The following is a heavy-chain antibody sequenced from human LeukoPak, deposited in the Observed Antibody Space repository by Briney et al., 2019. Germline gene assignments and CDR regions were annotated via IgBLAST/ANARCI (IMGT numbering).Heavy chain of an antibody. CDR3: ARTEYSGSYRLQEYYFDY. CDR1: GYTFTSYG. J-gene: IGHJ4*02. D-gene: IGHD1-26*01. CDR2: ISAYNGNT. V-gene: IGHV1-18*01. Sequence: ASVKVSCKASGYTFTSYGISWVRQAPGQGLEWMGWISAYNGNTNYAQKLQGRVTMTTDTSTSTAYMELRSLRSDDTAVYYCARTEYSGSYRLQEYYFDYWGQGTLVTVSS.